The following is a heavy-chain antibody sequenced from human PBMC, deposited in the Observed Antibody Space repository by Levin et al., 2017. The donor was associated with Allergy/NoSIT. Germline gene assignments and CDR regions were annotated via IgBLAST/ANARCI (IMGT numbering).Heavy chain of an antibody. CDR2: ISGSGGST. D-gene: IGHD3-3*01. CDR3: AIPEAGVIIPFDY. V-gene: IGHV3-23*01. J-gene: IGHJ4*02. Sequence: GGSLLLSFSSSFFPFLLSSLLFFLPSPFPFLSFVSAISGSGGSTYYADSVKGRFTISRDNSKNTLYLQMNSLRAEDTAVYYCAIPEAGVIIPFDYWGQGTLVTVSS. CDR1: FFPFLLSS.